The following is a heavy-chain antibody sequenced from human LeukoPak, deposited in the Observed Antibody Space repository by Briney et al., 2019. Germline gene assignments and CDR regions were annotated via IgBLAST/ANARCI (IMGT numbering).Heavy chain of an antibody. CDR1: GGSISSYY. Sequence: SETLSLTCTVSGGSISSYYWSWIRQPAGKGLEWIGRIYTSGSTNYNPSLKSRVTISVDRSKNQFSLKLSSVTAADTAVYYCARVHYYYDSSGYYFDAFDIWGQGTMVTVSS. D-gene: IGHD3-22*01. J-gene: IGHJ3*02. CDR2: IYTSGST. V-gene: IGHV4-4*07. CDR3: ARVHYYYDSSGYYFDAFDI.